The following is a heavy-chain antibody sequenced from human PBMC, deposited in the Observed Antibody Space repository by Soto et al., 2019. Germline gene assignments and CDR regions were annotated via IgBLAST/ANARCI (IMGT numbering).Heavy chain of an antibody. CDR2: IYYSGST. Sequence: SETLSLTCTVSGGSISSYYWSWIRQPPGKGLEWIGYIYYSGSTNYNPSLKSRVTISVDTSKNQFSLKLSSVTAADTAVYYCARGLHLGELSPLRYWGQGTLVTVFS. CDR1: GGSISSYY. CDR3: ARGLHLGELSPLRY. V-gene: IGHV4-59*08. D-gene: IGHD3-16*02. J-gene: IGHJ4*02.